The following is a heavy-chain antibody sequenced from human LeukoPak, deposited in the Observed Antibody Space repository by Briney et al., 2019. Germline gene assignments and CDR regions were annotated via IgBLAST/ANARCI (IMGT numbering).Heavy chain of an antibody. Sequence: PGGSLRLSCAASGFTFSTYSMKWVRQAPGKGLEWVSYISDSSAMYYADSVRGRFTISRENDKNSLFLQMDSLRTEDTALYYCVKSGGYATAIRYFDLWGRGTLVTVSS. CDR3: VKSGGYATAIRYFDL. CDR2: ISDSSAM. CDR1: GFTFSTYS. D-gene: IGHD2-21*02. V-gene: IGHV3-48*01. J-gene: IGHJ2*01.